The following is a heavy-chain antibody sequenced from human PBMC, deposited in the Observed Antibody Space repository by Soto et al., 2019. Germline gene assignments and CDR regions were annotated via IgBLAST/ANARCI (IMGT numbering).Heavy chain of an antibody. CDR1: GFTFSSYG. J-gene: IGHJ6*02. CDR2: ISYDGSNK. CDR3: AKDQTFGGVIAYVYGMDV. Sequence: QVQLVESGGGVVQPGRSLRLSCAASGFTFSSYGMHWVRQAPGKGLEWVAVISYDGSNKYYADSVKGRFTISRDNSKNTLYLQMNSLRAEDTAVYYCAKDQTFGGVIAYVYGMDVWGQGTTVTVSS. D-gene: IGHD3-16*02. V-gene: IGHV3-30*18.